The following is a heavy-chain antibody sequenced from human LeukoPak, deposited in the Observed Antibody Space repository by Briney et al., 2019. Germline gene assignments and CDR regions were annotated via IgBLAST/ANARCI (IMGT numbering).Heavy chain of an antibody. CDR3: ARAPSEIGGYYPEYFRH. CDR2: IKSDGST. V-gene: IGHV3-74*01. Sequence: GGSLRLSCAASGFTFSSYWMHWVRQAPGKGLVWVSRIKSDGSTRYADSVKGRFTISRDNAKNTVSLQMNSLRAEDTGVYYCARAPSEIGGYYPEYFRHWGQGTLATVSP. CDR1: GFTFSSYW. J-gene: IGHJ1*01. D-gene: IGHD3-22*01.